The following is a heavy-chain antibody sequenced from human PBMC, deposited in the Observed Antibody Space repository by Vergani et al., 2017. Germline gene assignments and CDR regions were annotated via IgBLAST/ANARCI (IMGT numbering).Heavy chain of an antibody. CDR2: IKQDGSEK. D-gene: IGHD3-22*01. CDR3: ARGRLYYYDSSGYFDY. J-gene: IGHJ4*02. V-gene: IGHV3-7*01. Sequence: VQLLESGGGLVQPGGSLRLSCAASGFTFSSYWMSWVRQAPGKGLEWVANIKQDGSEKYYVDSVKGRFTISRDNAKNSLYLQMNSLRAEDTAVYYCARGRLYYYDSSGYFDYWGQGTLVTVSS. CDR1: GFTFSSYW.